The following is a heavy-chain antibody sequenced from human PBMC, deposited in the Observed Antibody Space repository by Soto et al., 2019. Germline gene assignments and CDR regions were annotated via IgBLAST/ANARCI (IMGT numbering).Heavy chain of an antibody. Sequence: LGESLKISCKGSGYSFTSYWISWVRQMPGKGLEWMGRIDPSDSYTNYSPSFQGHVTISADKSISTAYLQWSSLKASDTAMYYCARWRSDAFDIWGQGTMVPVSS. V-gene: IGHV5-10-1*01. J-gene: IGHJ3*02. CDR2: IDPSDSYT. CDR3: ARWRSDAFDI. CDR1: GYSFTSYW.